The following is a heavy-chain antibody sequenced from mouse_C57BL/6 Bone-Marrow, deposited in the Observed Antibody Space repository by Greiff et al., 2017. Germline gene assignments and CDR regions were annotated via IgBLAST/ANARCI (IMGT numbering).Heavy chain of an antibody. V-gene: IGHV2-6-1*01. D-gene: IGHD2-5*01. CDR2: IWSDGST. J-gene: IGHJ4*01. Sequence: VQLQQSGPGLVAPSQSLSITCTVSGFSLTSYGVHWVRQPPGKGLEWLVVIWSDGSTTYNSALKSRLSISKDNSKSQVFLKMNSRQTDDTAMYYCARHVSNQGAMDYWGQGTSVTVSS. CDR3: ARHVSNQGAMDY. CDR1: GFSLTSYG.